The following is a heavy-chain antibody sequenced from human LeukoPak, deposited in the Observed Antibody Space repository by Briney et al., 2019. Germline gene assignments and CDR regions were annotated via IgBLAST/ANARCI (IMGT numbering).Heavy chain of an antibody. J-gene: IGHJ4*02. CDR3: AKDRSWGSSGWYIFDY. D-gene: IGHD6-19*01. CDR2: ISGSGGST. CDR1: GFTFSSYA. V-gene: IGHV3-23*01. Sequence: GGSLRFSSAASGFTFSSYAMSWVRQAPGKGLEWVSAISGSGGSTYYADSVKGRFTISRDNSKNTLYLQMNSLRAEDTAVYYCAKDRSWGSSGWYIFDYWGQGTLVTVSS.